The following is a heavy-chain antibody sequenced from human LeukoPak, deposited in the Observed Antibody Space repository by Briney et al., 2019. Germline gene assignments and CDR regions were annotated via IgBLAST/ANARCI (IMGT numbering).Heavy chain of an antibody. V-gene: IGHV4-59*01. CDR1: GGSISSYY. Sequence: PSETLSLTCTVSGGSISSYYWSWIRQPPGKGLEWIGYIYYSGSTNYNPSLKSRVTISVDTSKNQFSLKLSSVTAADTAVYYCARDAGYYDSSGDEYFYYYMDVWGKGTTVTISS. J-gene: IGHJ6*03. CDR3: ARDAGYYDSSGDEYFYYYMDV. CDR2: IYYSGST. D-gene: IGHD3-22*01.